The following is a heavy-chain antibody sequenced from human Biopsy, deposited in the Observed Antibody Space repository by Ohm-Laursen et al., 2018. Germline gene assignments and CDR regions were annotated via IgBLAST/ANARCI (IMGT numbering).Heavy chain of an antibody. Sequence: SETLSLTCTASGDSISSYYWSWIRQPPGKGLQWIGYAYYTGSTDYNPSLQSRVTISVDTSKNHFSLRLRSVTPADTAIYYCARDRGYYSDRTVPGYFDLWGRGTLVTVSS. V-gene: IGHV4-59*01. J-gene: IGHJ2*01. CDR3: ARDRGYYSDRTVPGYFDL. D-gene: IGHD3-22*01. CDR2: AYYTGST. CDR1: GDSISSYY.